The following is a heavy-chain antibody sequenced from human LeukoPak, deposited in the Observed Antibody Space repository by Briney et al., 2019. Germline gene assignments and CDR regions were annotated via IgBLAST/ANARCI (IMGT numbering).Heavy chain of an antibody. V-gene: IGHV4-59*01. D-gene: IGHD5-18*01. CDR1: GGSISSYY. CDR3: ARENSYGIRGWWFDP. J-gene: IGHJ5*02. CDR2: IYYSGST. Sequence: SETLSLTCTVSGGSISSYYWSWIRQPAGKGLEWIGYIYYSGSTNYNPSLRSRVTISVDTSKNQFSLKLSSVTAADTAVYYCARENSYGIRGWWFDPWGQGTLVTVSS.